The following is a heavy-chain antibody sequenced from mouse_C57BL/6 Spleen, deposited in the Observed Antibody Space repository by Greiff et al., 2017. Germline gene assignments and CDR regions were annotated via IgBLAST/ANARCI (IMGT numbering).Heavy chain of an antibody. J-gene: IGHJ2*01. CDR2: ILPGSVST. CDR1: GYTFTGYW. Sequence: QVQLQQSGAELMKPGASVKLSCKATGYTFTGYWIEWVKQRPGHGLEWIGEILPGSVSTNYNETFKGKATFTADTSSNTAYMQLSSLTTEDSAIYYCARRGYYGSSYECFDYWGQGTTLTVSS. V-gene: IGHV1-9*01. CDR3: ARRGYYGSSYECFDY. D-gene: IGHD1-1*01.